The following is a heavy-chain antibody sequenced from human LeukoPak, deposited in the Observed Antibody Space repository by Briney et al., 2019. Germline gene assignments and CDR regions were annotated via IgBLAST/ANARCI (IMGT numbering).Heavy chain of an antibody. CDR1: GGTFSSYA. Sequence: SVKVSCKASGGTFSSYAISWVRQAPGQGLEWMGGIIPIFGTANYAQKFQGRVTITADESTSTAYMELSSLRSEDTAVYYCARADRDHITMVRGVVGMDVWGQGTTVTVSS. CDR3: ARADRDHITMVRGVVGMDV. J-gene: IGHJ6*02. CDR2: IIPIFGTA. V-gene: IGHV1-69*13. D-gene: IGHD3-10*01.